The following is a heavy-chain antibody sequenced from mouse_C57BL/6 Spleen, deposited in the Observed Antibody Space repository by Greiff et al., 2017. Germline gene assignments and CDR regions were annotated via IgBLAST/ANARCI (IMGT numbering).Heavy chain of an antibody. D-gene: IGHD2-1*01. Sequence: QVQLQQSGAELVRPGASVTLSCKASGYTFTDYEMHWVKQTPVHGLEWIGAIDPETGGTAYNQKFKGKAILTADKSSSTAYMELRSLTSEDSAVYYCTRLDYGTRAYWGQGTLVTVSA. J-gene: IGHJ3*01. CDR1: GYTFTDYE. V-gene: IGHV1-15*01. CDR3: TRLDYGTRAY. CDR2: IDPETGGT.